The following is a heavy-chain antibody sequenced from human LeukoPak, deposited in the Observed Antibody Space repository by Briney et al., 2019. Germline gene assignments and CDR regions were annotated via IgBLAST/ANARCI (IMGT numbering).Heavy chain of an antibody. Sequence: ASVKVSCKVSGYTLTELSMHWVRQAPGKGLEWMGGFDPEDGETIHAQKFQGRVTMTEDTSTDTAYMELSSLRSEDTAVYYCATDPQRATSEHYWGQGTLVTVSS. CDR1: GYTLTELS. V-gene: IGHV1-24*01. CDR3: ATDPQRATSEHY. CDR2: FDPEDGET. J-gene: IGHJ4*02.